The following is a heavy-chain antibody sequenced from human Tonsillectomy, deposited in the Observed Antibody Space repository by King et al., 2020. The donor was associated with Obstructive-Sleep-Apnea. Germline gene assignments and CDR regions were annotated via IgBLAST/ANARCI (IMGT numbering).Heavy chain of an antibody. CDR1: GGSISKYY. CDR2: IYYIGNP. V-gene: IGHV4-59*08. J-gene: IGHJ4*02. D-gene: IGHD6-19*01. Sequence: VQLQESGPGLVKPSGTLSLTCTVSGGSISKYYWSWSRHPPGKGLEWNGEIYYIGNPYYNPSHQRRGPMSVDSSKNQYSLKLTSVTAADTAVYYCARHLYSSGYLGCFDYWGQGTLVTVSS. CDR3: ARHLYSSGYLGCFDY.